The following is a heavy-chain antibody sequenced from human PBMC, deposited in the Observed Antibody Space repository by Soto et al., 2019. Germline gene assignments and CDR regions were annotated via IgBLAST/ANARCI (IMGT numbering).Heavy chain of an antibody. J-gene: IGHJ6*02. CDR2: IYPDDSDT. CDR3: ARYYYDTSGYYYKTYYYGMDV. D-gene: IGHD3-22*01. V-gene: IGHV5-51*01. CDR1: GYSFATYW. Sequence: PGESLKISCKGSGYSFATYWIGWVRQMPGKGLEWMGIIYPDDSDTTYSPSFQGQVTISADKSISTAYLQWSSLKASDTAMYYCARYYYDTSGYYYKTYYYGMDVWGQGTTVTVSS.